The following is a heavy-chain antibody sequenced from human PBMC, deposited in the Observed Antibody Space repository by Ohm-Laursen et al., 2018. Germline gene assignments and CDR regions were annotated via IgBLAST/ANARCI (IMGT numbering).Heavy chain of an antibody. CDR2: IRSKANTGTT. D-gene: IGHD2-8*02. CDR3: VRECTGGGCYYVFDS. V-gene: IGHV3-49*04. Sequence: SLRLSCAASGFTLSNYVMSWVRQAPGKGLEWVSFIRSKANTGTTEYAASVKGRFTMSRDDSRSIADLQMNSLKIEDTAVYYCVRECTGGGCYYVFDSWGQGTMVTVSS. J-gene: IGHJ3*02. CDR1: GFTLSNYV.